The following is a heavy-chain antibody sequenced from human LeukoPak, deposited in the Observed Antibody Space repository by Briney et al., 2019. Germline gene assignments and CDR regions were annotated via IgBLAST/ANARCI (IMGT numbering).Heavy chain of an antibody. V-gene: IGHV3-53*01. CDR3: ARVQFYYYYGMDV. D-gene: IGHD5-24*01. CDR2: IYSGGST. CDR1: GFTVSSNY. Sequence: GGSLRLSCAVSGFTVSSNYMNWVRQAPGKGLEWVSVIYSGGSTYYADSVKGRFTISRDNSKNTLYLQMNSLRAEDTAVYYCARVQFYYYYGMDVWGQGTTVTVSS. J-gene: IGHJ6*02.